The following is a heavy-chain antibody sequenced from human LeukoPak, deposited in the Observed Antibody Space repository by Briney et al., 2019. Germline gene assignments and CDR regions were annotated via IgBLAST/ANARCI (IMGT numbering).Heavy chain of an antibody. Sequence: PGRSLRLSCAASGFTFSDYYMSWIRQAPGKGLEWVSYISSSGSTIYYADSVRGRFTISRDNAKNSLYLQMNSLRAEDTAVYYWAGRDGDYAAEYYFDYWGQGTLVTVSS. V-gene: IGHV3-11*01. CDR3: AGRDGDYAAEYYFDY. J-gene: IGHJ4*02. CDR2: ISSSGSTI. D-gene: IGHD4-17*01. CDR1: GFTFSDYY.